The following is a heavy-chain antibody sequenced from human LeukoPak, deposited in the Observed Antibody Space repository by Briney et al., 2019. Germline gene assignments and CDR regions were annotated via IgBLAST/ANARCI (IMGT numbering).Heavy chain of an antibody. CDR1: GGSISRNY. J-gene: IGHJ4*02. CDR2: IYYTGSI. V-gene: IGHV4-59*01. CDR3: ARIVPYDYGYIDY. Sequence: PSETLSLTCTVSGGSISRNYWSWIRKPPGKGLQWIGYIYYTGSINYNPSLKSRVTISVDTSKNQFSLRLSSVTAADTAVYYCARIVPYDYGYIDYWGQGTLVTVSS. D-gene: IGHD4/OR15-4a*01.